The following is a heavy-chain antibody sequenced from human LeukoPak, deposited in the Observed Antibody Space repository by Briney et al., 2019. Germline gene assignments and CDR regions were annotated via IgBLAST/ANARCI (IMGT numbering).Heavy chain of an antibody. CDR2: FDPEDGET. D-gene: IGHD5-18*01. J-gene: IGHJ4*02. CDR1: GYTLTELS. V-gene: IGHV1-24*01. Sequence: ASVKVSCKVSGYTLTELSMHWVRQAPGKGLEWMGGFDPEDGETIYAQKFQGRVTMTEDTSTDTAYMELSSLRSEDTAVYYCARGCEYSSRCDYWGQGTLVTVSS. CDR3: ARGCEYSSRCDY.